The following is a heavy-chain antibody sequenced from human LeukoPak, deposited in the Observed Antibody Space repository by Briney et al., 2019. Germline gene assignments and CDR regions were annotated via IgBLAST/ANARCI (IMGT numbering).Heavy chain of an antibody. CDR2: ILYDGNNK. CDR1: GFTFNNYA. V-gene: IGHV3-30*04. J-gene: IGHJ4*02. CDR3: ARDHPIDTVVVVAATPSYFDY. Sequence: SGGSLRLSCAASGFTFNNYAIHWVRQAPGKGLEWVAVILYDGNNKFYADSVKGRFTISRDNSKNTVYLQMNSLRPEDTAVYYCARDHPIDTVVVVAATPSYFDYWGQGTLVTVSS. D-gene: IGHD2-15*01.